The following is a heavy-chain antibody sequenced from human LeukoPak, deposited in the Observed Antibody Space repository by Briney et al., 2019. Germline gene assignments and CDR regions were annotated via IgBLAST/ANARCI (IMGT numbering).Heavy chain of an antibody. V-gene: IGHV3-53*05. CDR1: GFTVSSNY. J-gene: IGHJ4*02. CDR3: ARSLIRIAAASTGGY. Sequence: GGSLRLSCAATGFTVSSNYMSWVRQAPGKGLEWVSVIYSGGSTYYADSVKGRFTISRDNSKNTLYLQMNSLRAEDTAVYYCARSLIRIAAASTGGYWGQGTLVTVSS. CDR2: IYSGGST. D-gene: IGHD6-13*01.